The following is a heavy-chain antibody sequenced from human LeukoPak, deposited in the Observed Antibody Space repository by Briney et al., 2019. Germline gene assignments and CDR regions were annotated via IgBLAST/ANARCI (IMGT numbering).Heavy chain of an antibody. D-gene: IGHD1-26*01. CDR1: GFTFSSYA. V-gene: IGHV3-23*01. CDR2: ISGSGGST. CDR3: AKSGGSSDMTYYYYYGMDV. J-gene: IGHJ6*02. Sequence: PGGSLRLSCAASGFTFSSYAMSWVRQAPGKGLEWVSAISGSGGSTYYADSVKGRFTISRDNSKNTLYLQMNSLRAEDTAVYYCAKSGGSSDMTYYYYYGMDVWGQGTTVTVSS.